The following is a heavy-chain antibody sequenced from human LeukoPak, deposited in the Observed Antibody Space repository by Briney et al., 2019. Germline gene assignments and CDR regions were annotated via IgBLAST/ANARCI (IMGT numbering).Heavy chain of an antibody. CDR2: INPNSGGT. V-gene: IGHV1-2*02. D-gene: IGHD3-9*01. J-gene: IGHJ4*01. CDR3: ASDPYSYILAGYYIENDC. CDR1: GYTFIAYY. Sequence: AAAVKDSSKDSGYTFIAYYLHAVRPAPGRGREWMGWINPNSGGTHYAQKLRGGVTMTRDTSISTAYMDLSRLRSADSAVYYCASDPYSYILAGYYIENDCWGQGTLVTAS.